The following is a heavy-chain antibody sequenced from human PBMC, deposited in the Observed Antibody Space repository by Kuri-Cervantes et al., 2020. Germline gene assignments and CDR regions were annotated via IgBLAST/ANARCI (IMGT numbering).Heavy chain of an antibody. Sequence: GGSLRLSCAASGFTFSSYGMHWVRQAPGKGLEWVAVISYDGCNKYYADSVKGRFTISRDNSKNTLYLQMNSLRAEDTAVYYCAKTMQQLAIDYWCQGTLVTVSS. CDR3: AKTMQQLAIDY. D-gene: IGHD6-13*01. CDR1: GFTFSSYG. CDR2: ISYDGCNK. J-gene: IGHJ4*02. V-gene: IGHV3-30*18.